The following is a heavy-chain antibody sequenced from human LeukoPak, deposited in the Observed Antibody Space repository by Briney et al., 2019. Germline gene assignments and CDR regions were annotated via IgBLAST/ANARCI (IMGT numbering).Heavy chain of an antibody. V-gene: IGHV3-48*04. Sequence: GGSLRLSCAASGFTFSSYSMNWVRQAPGKGLEWVSYSSQSSDRIYHADSVKGRFTISRDNAKNSLYLQMDSLRVEDTAVYYCARDLLNDEGSSYFFDQWGQGTLVTVAS. D-gene: IGHD2-2*01. J-gene: IGHJ4*02. CDR2: SSQSSDRI. CDR1: GFTFSSYS. CDR3: ARDLLNDEGSSYFFDQ.